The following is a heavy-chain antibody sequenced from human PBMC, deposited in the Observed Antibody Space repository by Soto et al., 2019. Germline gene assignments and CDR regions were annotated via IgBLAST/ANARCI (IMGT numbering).Heavy chain of an antibody. Sequence: PSETLSLTCTVSGGSISSYYWSWIRQPPGKGLEWIGYIYYSGSTSYNPSLKSRVTISVDTSKNQFSLRLSSVTAADTAVYYCARGRTYYYDSSGYSYGMDVWGQGTTVT. CDR2: IYYSGST. CDR3: ARGRTYYYDSSGYSYGMDV. J-gene: IGHJ6*02. V-gene: IGHV4-59*01. CDR1: GGSISSYY. D-gene: IGHD3-22*01.